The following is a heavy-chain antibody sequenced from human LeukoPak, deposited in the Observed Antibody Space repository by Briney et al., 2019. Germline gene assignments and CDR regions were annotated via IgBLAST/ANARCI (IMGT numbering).Heavy chain of an antibody. J-gene: IGHJ4*02. CDR2: IYYSGST. D-gene: IGHD4-17*01. V-gene: IGHV4-39*01. CDR1: GGSISSSSYY. Sequence: SETLSLTCTVSGGSISSSSYYWGWIRQPPGEGLEWIGSIYYSGSTYYNPSLKSRVTISVDTSKNQFSLKLSSVTAADTAVYYCARHRYGPIDYWGQGTLVTVSS. CDR3: ARHRYGPIDY.